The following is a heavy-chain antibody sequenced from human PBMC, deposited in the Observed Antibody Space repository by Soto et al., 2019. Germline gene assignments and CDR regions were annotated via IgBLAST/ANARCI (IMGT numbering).Heavy chain of an antibody. Sequence: QVQLQQWGAGLLKPSETLSLTCGVYGGSFSGYYWTWIRQSPGKGLEWIGEVNHSGGSDYNPSLKRRVTIAVDTSKNQFSLRLNSVTAADTAVYYCARGQLRLENWGQGTLVTVSS. J-gene: IGHJ4*02. CDR2: VNHSGGS. CDR3: ARGQLRLEN. D-gene: IGHD3-16*01. CDR1: GGSFSGYY. V-gene: IGHV4-34*01.